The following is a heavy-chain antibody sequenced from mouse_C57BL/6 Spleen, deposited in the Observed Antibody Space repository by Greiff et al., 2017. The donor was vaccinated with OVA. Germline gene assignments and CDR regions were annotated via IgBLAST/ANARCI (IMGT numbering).Heavy chain of an antibody. CDR3: ARWLLREKVFDY. CDR2: IDPDDGET. Sequence: VQLQQSGAELVKPGASVKLSCTASGFTIKDYYMHWVKQRTEQGLEWIGRIDPDDGETKYAPQFQGKATITADTSSNTAYLQLSSLTSEDTAVYYCARWLLREKVFDYWGQGTTLTVSS. V-gene: IGHV14-2*01. CDR1: GFTIKDYY. J-gene: IGHJ2*01. D-gene: IGHD2-3*01.